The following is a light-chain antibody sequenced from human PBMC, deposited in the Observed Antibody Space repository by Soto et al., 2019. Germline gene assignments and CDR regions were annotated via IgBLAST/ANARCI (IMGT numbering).Light chain of an antibody. CDR2: EGS. CDR1: SSDVGSYNL. V-gene: IGLV2-23*01. CDR3: CSYAGSSTPYV. Sequence: QSALTQPASVSGSPGQSITISFTGTSSDVGSYNLVSWYQQHPGKAPKLMIYEGSKRPSGVSNRFSGSKSGNTASLTISGLQAEDEADYYCCSYAGSSTPYVFGNGTKLTVL. J-gene: IGLJ1*01.